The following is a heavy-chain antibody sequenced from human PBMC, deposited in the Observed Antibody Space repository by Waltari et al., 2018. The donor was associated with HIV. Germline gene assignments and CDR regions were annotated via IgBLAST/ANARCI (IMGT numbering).Heavy chain of an antibody. V-gene: IGHV3-53*01. CDR2: IYSGGSR. J-gene: IGHJ6*02. CDR1: GLTVSSNY. CDR3: ARDPRSSGYYGMDV. Sequence: EVQLVESGGGLIEPGGSLRLSCAASGLTVSSNYMSWVRQAPGKGREWVSVIYSGGSRYYADSVKCRFTISRDNSKNTLSLHMNSLGPEDTAVYYCARDPRSSGYYGMDVWGQGTTVTVSS. D-gene: IGHD1-26*01.